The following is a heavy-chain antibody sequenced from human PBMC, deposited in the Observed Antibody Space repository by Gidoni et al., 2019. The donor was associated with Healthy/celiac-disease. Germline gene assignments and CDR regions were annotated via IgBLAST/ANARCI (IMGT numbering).Heavy chain of an antibody. CDR2: ISGSGGST. V-gene: IGHV3-23*01. CDR1: GFTFSSYA. J-gene: IGHJ4*02. D-gene: IGHD4-17*01. Sequence: EVQLLESGGGLVQPGGSLRLSCAASGFTFSSYAMSWVRQAPGKGLEWVSAISGSGGSTYYADSVKGRFTISRDNSKNTLYLQMNSLRAEDTAVYYCAKPRGKVYGDYDLYYFDYWGQGTLVTVSS. CDR3: AKPRGKVYGDYDLYYFDY.